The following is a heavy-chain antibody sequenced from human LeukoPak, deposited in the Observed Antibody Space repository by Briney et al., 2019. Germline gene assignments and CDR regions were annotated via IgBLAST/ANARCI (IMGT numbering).Heavy chain of an antibody. CDR2: IYTSGST. D-gene: IGHD4-11*01. J-gene: IGHJ4*02. Sequence: PSETLSLTCTVSGGSISSGTYYWSWIRQPAWKGLEWIGRIYTSGSTNYNPSLKSRVTISVDTSKNQFSLKLSSVTAADTAVYYCARAAFSNYLSYFDYWGQGILVTVSS. CDR1: GGSISSGTYY. CDR3: ARAAFSNYLSYFDY. V-gene: IGHV4-61*02.